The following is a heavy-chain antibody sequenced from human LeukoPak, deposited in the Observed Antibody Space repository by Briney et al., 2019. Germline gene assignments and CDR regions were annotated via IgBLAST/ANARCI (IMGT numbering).Heavy chain of an antibody. D-gene: IGHD3-22*01. V-gene: IGHV3-23*01. J-gene: IGHJ4*02. CDR2: ISGSGGST. Sequence: PGGSLRLSCAASGFTFSSYAMSWVRQAPGEGLEWGSAISGSGGSTYYADSVKGRFTISRDNSKNTLYLQMNSLRAEDTAVYYCAKSSDYYDSSRFDYWGQGTLVTVSS. CDR3: AKSSDYYDSSRFDY. CDR1: GFTFSSYA.